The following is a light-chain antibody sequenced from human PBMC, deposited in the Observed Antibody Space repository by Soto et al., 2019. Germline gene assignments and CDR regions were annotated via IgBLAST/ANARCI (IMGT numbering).Light chain of an antibody. V-gene: IGKV1-5*01. CDR3: QQYGSHRT. CDR1: QNINDY. Sequence: DIQMTQSPSSLSASVGDRVTITCQASQNINDYLAWYQQKPGQSPKFLIYDASTLASGVPSRFSGSGSGTQFTLTINSLQPDDFATYFCQQYGSHRTFGQGTKVEMK. J-gene: IGKJ1*01. CDR2: DAS.